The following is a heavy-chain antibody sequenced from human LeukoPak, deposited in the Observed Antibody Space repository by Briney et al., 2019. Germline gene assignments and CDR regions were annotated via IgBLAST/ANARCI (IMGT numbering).Heavy chain of an antibody. Sequence: GGSLRLSCAASGFTFSSFDMHWVRQPTGKGLEWVSTIGTAGDTYYPGSVKGRFTISRENAKNSLYLQMNSLRAGDTAVYYCARSRDGYNLWYFDLWGRGTLVTVSS. CDR3: ARSRDGYNLWYFDL. CDR2: IGTAGDT. CDR1: GFTFSSFD. V-gene: IGHV3-13*01. J-gene: IGHJ2*01. D-gene: IGHD5-24*01.